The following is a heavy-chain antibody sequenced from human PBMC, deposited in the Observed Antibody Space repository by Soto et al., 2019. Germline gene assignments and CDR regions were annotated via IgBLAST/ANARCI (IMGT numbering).Heavy chain of an antibody. V-gene: IGHV1-69*01. CDR1: GGTFGSYA. CDR3: ARRAGYSSSSTAFDI. CDR2: IIPIFGTP. J-gene: IGHJ3*02. D-gene: IGHD6-6*01. Sequence: QVQLVQSGADVKKPGSSVKISCKASGGTFGSYAINWVRQAPGQGLEWMGGIIPIFGTPSYAQKFQGRVTLTAGESASAAYMELSSLRSDDTAVYYCARRAGYSSSSTAFDIWSQGTMVTVSS.